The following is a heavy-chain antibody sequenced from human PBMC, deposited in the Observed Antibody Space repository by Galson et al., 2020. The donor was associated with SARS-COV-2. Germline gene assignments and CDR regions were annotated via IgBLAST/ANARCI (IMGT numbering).Heavy chain of an antibody. D-gene: IGHD3-22*01. V-gene: IGHV3-7*05. J-gene: IGHJ4*02. CDR1: GITISRYG. CDR2: KKQDGSEK. Sequence: GESMKISCAASGITISRYGMSWVRQAPGKGLERVANKKQDGSEKNYVDSVKGRLTISRDNAKNSLYLQMNSLRVEDTAVYYCARDGRTYYYDAIPLYLAYWGQGILVTVSS. CDR3: ARDGRTYYYDAIPLYLAY.